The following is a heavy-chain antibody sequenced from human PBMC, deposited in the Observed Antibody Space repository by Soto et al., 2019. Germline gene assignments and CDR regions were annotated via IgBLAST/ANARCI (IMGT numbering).Heavy chain of an antibody. CDR1: GGTFSSYA. CDR3: AIPKDSSGYYYSHYYFDY. CDR2: IIPIFGTA. D-gene: IGHD3-22*01. J-gene: IGHJ4*02. Sequence: QVQLVQSGAEVKKPGSSVKVSCKASGGTFSSYAISWVRQAPGQGLEWWGGIIPIFGTANYAQKFQGRVTITADESTSTAYMELSSLRSEDTAVYYCAIPKDSSGYYYSHYYFDYWGQGTLVTVSS. V-gene: IGHV1-69*12.